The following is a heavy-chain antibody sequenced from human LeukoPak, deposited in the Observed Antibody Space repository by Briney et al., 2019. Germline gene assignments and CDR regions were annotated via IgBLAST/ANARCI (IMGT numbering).Heavy chain of an antibody. CDR3: ASLAAAGRAALQKGNYYYYYMDV. CDR2: VSGNGDYT. CDR1: GFTFSSYA. Sequence: GGSLRLSCAASGFTFSSYAMSWVRQAPGKGLEWVSGVSGNGDYTYYADSVKGRFTISRDNSKNTLYLQMNNLRAEDTAVYYCASLAAAGRAALQKGNYYYYYMDVWGKGTTVTVSS. D-gene: IGHD6-13*01. V-gene: IGHV3-23*01. J-gene: IGHJ6*03.